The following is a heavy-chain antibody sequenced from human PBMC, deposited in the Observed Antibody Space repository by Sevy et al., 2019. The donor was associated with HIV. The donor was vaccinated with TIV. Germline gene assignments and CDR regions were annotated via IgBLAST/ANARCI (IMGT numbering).Heavy chain of an antibody. CDR2: FSFGGSTI. CDR1: GFTFSIYT. CDR3: ARGGCTVPHDY. J-gene: IGHJ4*02. Sequence: GGSLRLSCAASGFTFSIYTMSWVRQAPGKGLEWVSTFSFGGSTIHYADSVKGRFTISRDNSKNTLYLQMNSLRADDTAVYYCARGGCTVPHDYWGQGTLVTVSS. V-gene: IGHV3-23*01. D-gene: IGHD2-8*02.